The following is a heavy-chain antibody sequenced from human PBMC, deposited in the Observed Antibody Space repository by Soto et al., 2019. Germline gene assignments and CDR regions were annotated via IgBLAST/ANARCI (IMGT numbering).Heavy chain of an antibody. CDR2: IGAYNGNT. J-gene: IGHJ4*02. V-gene: IGHV1-18*01. CDR1: GYTFTNYG. CDR3: ARGAPVAGVDY. D-gene: IGHD6-19*01. Sequence: QVQMVQSGGEVKKPGASVKVSCKASGYTFTNYGISWVRQAPGQGLEWMAWIGAYNGNTNYARKFQGRVSVTRDTSTTTAYMELTSLRSDDTAVYYCARGAPVAGVDYWGQGTLVTVSS.